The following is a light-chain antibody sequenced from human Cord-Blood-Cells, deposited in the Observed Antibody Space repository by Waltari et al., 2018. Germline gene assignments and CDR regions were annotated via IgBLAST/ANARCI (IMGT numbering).Light chain of an antibody. CDR1: KLGDKY. J-gene: IGLJ2*01. Sequence: SSELTQPPSVSVSPGQTASITCSGDKLGDKYACWYQQKPGQSPVLVIYQDSKRPSGIPERFSGSNSGNTATLTINGTHAMDEADYYCQAWDSSNVVFGGGTKLTVL. CDR3: QAWDSSNVV. V-gene: IGLV3-1*01. CDR2: QDS.